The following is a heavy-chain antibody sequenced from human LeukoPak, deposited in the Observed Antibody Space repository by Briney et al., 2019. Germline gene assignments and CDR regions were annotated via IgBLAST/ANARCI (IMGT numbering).Heavy chain of an antibody. CDR2: IIPIFGTA. CDR3: ARDLERGSYYYGSDIDI. D-gene: IGHD3-10*01. J-gene: IGHJ3*02. Sequence: EASVKVSCKASGGTFSSYAISWVRQAPGQGLEWMGGIIPIFGTANYAQKFQGRVTITADKSTSTAYMELSSLRSEDTAVYYCARDLERGSYYYGSDIDIWGQGTMVTVSS. CDR1: GGTFSSYA. V-gene: IGHV1-69*06.